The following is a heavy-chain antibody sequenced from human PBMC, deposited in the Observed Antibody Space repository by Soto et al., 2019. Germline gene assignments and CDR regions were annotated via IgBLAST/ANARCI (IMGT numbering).Heavy chain of an antibody. D-gene: IGHD1-26*01. V-gene: IGHV4-31*03. Sequence: SETLSLTCTVSGGSISSGGYYWSWIRQHPGKGLEWIGYIYYSGSTYYNPSLKSRVTISVDTSKNQFSLKLSSVTAADTAVYYCARRNGSGYYYGMDVWGQGTTVTVSS. CDR2: IYYSGST. CDR3: ARRNGSGYYYGMDV. J-gene: IGHJ6*02. CDR1: GGSISSGGYY.